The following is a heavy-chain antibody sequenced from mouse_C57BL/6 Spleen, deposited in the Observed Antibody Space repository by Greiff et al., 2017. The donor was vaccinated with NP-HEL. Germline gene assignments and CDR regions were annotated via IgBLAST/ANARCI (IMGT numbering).Heavy chain of an antibody. V-gene: IGHV1-42*01. CDR1: GYSFTGYY. CDR2: INPSTGGT. J-gene: IGHJ2*01. D-gene: IGHD2-4*01. Sequence: EVQLQQSGPELVKPGASVKISCKASGYSFTGYYMNWVKQSPEKSLEWIGEINPSTGGTTYNQKFKAKATLTVDKPSSTAYMQLSSLTSEDSAVYYCARSGDYDAYFDYWGKGTTLTVSS. CDR3: ARSGDYDAYFDY.